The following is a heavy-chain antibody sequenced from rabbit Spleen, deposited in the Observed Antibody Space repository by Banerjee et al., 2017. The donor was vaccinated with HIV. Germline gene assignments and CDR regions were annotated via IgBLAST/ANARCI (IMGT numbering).Heavy chain of an antibody. D-gene: IGHD1-1*01. V-gene: IGHV1S40*01. CDR1: GFSFSNSDY. J-gene: IGHJ3*01. CDR3: ARTDVSVRGVDL. CDR2: IAGSDSGFT. Sequence: QSLEESGGDLVKPGASLTLTCTASGFSFSNSDYMCWVRQAPGKGLEWISCIAGSDSGFTYSATWAKGRFTISKTSSTTVTLQMTSLTVADTATYFCARTDVSVRGVDLWGPGTLVTVS.